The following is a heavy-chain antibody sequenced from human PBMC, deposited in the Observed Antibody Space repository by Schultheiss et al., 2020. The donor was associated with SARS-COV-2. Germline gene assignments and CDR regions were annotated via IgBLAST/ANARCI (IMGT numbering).Heavy chain of an antibody. CDR2: IYYSGST. Sequence: SETLSLTCTVSGGSITSGTYYWSWIRQHPGKGLEWIGYIYYSGSTYYNPSLKSRVTISVDTSKNQFSLKLSSVTAADTAVYYCAREPLKSYRIGGFYYYGMDVWGQGTTVTVSS. J-gene: IGHJ6*02. D-gene: IGHD2/OR15-2a*01. V-gene: IGHV4-31*03. CDR3: AREPLKSYRIGGFYYYGMDV. CDR1: GGSITSGTYY.